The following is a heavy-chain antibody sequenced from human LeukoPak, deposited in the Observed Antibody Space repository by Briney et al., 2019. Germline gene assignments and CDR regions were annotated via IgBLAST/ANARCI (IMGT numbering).Heavy chain of an antibody. CDR2: IYPGDSDT. Sequence: GESLKISCKGSGYSFTSYWIGWVRQMPGKGLEWMGIIYPGDSDTRYSPSFQGQVTILADKSISTAYLQWSSLKASDTAMYYCARLLLRDIVVVVAATEVWFDPWGQGTLVTVSS. J-gene: IGHJ5*02. CDR3: ARLLLRDIVVVVAATEVWFDP. V-gene: IGHV5-51*01. CDR1: GYSFTSYW. D-gene: IGHD2-15*01.